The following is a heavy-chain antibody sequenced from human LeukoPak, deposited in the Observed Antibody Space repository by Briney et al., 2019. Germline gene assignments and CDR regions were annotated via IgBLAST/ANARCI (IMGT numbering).Heavy chain of an antibody. Sequence: SETLSLTCTVSGGSISSSSYYWGWIRQPPGKGLEWIGSIYYSGSTYYNPSLKSRVTISVDTSKNQFSLKLSSVTAADTAVYYCARMSPFNGIAAAGTGYYYYYGMDVWGQGTTVTVSS. J-gene: IGHJ6*02. V-gene: IGHV4-39*01. CDR3: ARMSPFNGIAAAGTGYYYYYGMDV. D-gene: IGHD6-13*01. CDR1: GGSISSSSYY. CDR2: IYYSGST.